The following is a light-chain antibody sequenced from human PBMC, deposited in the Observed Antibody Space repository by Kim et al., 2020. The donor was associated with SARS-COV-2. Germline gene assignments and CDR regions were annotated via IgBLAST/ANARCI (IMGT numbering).Light chain of an antibody. J-gene: IGLJ3*02. CDR1: KLGDKY. Sequence: SYELTQPPSVSVSPGQTASITCSGDKLGDKYACWYQQKPGQSPVLVIYQDSKRPSGIPERFSGSNSGNTATLTISGTQAMDEADYYCQAWDSSTREFGGGTQLTVL. CDR3: QAWDSSTRE. CDR2: QDS. V-gene: IGLV3-1*01.